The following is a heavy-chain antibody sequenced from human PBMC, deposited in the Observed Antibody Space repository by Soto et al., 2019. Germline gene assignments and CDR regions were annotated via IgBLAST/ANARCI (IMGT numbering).Heavy chain of an antibody. J-gene: IGHJ4*02. CDR1: GFIFSAFG. CDR2: LSHDGSNK. V-gene: IGHV3-30*03. CDR3: ARDRDGGTYTYFDN. Sequence: GGSLRLSCAASGFIFSAFGIHWVRQAPGKGLEWVAFLSHDGSNKYYADSVRGRFTISRDNSKNTVYLQMNSLRPDDTAVYYCARDRDGGTYTYFDNLGQGTRVTVSS. D-gene: IGHD1-26*01.